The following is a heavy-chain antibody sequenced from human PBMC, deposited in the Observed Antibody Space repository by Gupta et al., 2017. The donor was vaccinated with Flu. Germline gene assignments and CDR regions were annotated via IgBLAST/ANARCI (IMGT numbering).Heavy chain of an antibody. CDR2: IYYSGST. Sequence: QVQLQESGPGLVKPSETLSLTCTVSGGSISSYYWSWIRQPPGKGLEWIGYIYYSGSTNYNPSLKSRVTISVDTSKNQFSLKLSSVTAADTAVYYCARDCGSYYTSGKSGWDCAGFDYWGQGTLVTVSS. D-gene: IGHD1-26*01. CDR1: GGSISSYY. CDR3: ARDCGSYYTSGKSGWDCAGFDY. J-gene: IGHJ4*02. V-gene: IGHV4-59*01.